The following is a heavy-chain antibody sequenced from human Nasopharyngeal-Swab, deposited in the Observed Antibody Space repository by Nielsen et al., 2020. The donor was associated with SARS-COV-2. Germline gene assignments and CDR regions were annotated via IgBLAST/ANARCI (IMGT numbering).Heavy chain of an antibody. D-gene: IGHD3-22*01. Sequence: GGSLRLSCAASGFTFSSYAMSWVRQAPGKGLEWVSAISGSGGSTYYADSVKGRFTISRDNSKNTLYLPMNSLRAEDPAVYYCPKDYYDSSGYYYVWGQGTLVTVSS. V-gene: IGHV3-23*01. J-gene: IGHJ4*02. CDR3: PKDYYDSSGYYYV. CDR1: GFTFSSYA. CDR2: ISGSGGST.